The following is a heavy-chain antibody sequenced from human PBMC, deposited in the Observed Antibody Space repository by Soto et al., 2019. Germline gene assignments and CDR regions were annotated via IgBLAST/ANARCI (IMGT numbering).Heavy chain of an antibody. CDR2: ISWDGGRT. Sequence: PGGSLRLSCAASGFSFEDYTMDWVRHTPGKXPEWISLISWDGGRTLYSDSVKGRFIISRDNSKNSLYLQMNSLTTEDTALYFCARDSYDVLTGQTRYFDHSGQGTLVTVST. CDR1: GFSFEDYT. V-gene: IGHV3-43*01. D-gene: IGHD3-9*01. J-gene: IGHJ4*02. CDR3: ARDSYDVLTGQTRYFDH.